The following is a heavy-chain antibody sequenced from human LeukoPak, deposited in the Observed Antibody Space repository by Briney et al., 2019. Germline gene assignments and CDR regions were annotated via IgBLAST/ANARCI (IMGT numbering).Heavy chain of an antibody. CDR1: GGSIRNYY. Sequence: PSETLSLTCTVSGGSIRNYYWSWIRQSAEKGLEWIGRVYTSGTTNYNPSPKSRVTMSIDTSKNRFSLKLTSVAAADTAVYYCARGYRFDPWGQGTLVTVSS. V-gene: IGHV4-4*07. CDR2: VYTSGTT. CDR3: ARGYRFDP. D-gene: IGHD2-2*02. J-gene: IGHJ5*02.